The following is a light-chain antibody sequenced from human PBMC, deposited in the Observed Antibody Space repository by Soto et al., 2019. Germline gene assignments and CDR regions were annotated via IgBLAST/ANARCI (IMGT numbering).Light chain of an antibody. V-gene: IGKV3-15*01. Sequence: EIVMTQSPATLSVSPGETATLSCRASQSISSHFACYQQKPGQAPRLLMHDASARATGIPARCGGSGSGTEFTIISSRLPAEYFAVYYCQQYRYWWTFGQGTKVEIK. CDR3: QQYRYWWT. J-gene: IGKJ1*01. CDR1: QSISSH. CDR2: DAS.